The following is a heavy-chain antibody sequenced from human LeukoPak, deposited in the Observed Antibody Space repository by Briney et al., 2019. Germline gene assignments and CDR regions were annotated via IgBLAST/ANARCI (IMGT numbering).Heavy chain of an antibody. J-gene: IGHJ4*02. V-gene: IGHV4-39*07. CDR3: ARDRPGTGTFDY. CDR1: GFTFSSYS. Sequence: GSLRLSCAASGFTFSSYSMNWVRQPPGKGLEWIGSIYYSGSTYYNPSLKSRVTISVDTSKNQFSLKLSSVTAADTAVYYCARDRPGTGTFDYWGQGTLVTVSS. CDR2: IYYSGST. D-gene: IGHD1-7*01.